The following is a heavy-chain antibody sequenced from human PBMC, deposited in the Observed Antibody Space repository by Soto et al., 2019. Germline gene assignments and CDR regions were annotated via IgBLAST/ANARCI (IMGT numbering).Heavy chain of an antibody. Sequence: ASVKVSCKASGYTFTSYGISWVRQAPGQGLEWMGWISAYNGNTNYAQKLQGRVTMTTDTSTSTAYMELRSLRSDDTAVYYCASNPPYYDSSGYYYWGQGTLVTISS. V-gene: IGHV1-18*01. D-gene: IGHD3-22*01. J-gene: IGHJ4*02. CDR1: GYTFTSYG. CDR2: ISAYNGNT. CDR3: ASNPPYYDSSGYYY.